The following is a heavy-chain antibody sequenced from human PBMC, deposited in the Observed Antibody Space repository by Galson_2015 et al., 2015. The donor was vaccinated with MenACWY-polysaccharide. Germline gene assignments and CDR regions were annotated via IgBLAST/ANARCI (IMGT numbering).Heavy chain of an antibody. J-gene: IGHJ4*02. Sequence: SLRLSCAASGFTFSSYEMNWVRQAPGKGLEWVAVIWYDGSNKYYADSVKGRFTISRDNAKNSLYLQMNSLRAEDTAVYYCASLLSGNSPRDYWGQGTLVTVSS. CDR3: ASLLSGNSPRDY. CDR1: GFTFSSYE. D-gene: IGHD3-22*01. CDR2: IWYDGSNK. V-gene: IGHV3-33*03.